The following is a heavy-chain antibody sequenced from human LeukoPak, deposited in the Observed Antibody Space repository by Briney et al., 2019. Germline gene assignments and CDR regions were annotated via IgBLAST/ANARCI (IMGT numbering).Heavy chain of an antibody. D-gene: IGHD4-23*01. CDR2: ISWNSGSI. CDR3: AKDFSQGGKLRWPGDY. J-gene: IGHJ4*02. Sequence: PGRSLRLSCAASGFTFDDYAMHWVRQAPGKGLEWVSGISWNSGSIGYADSVKGRFTISRDNAKNSLYLQMNSLRAEDTALYYCAKDFSQGGKLRWPGDYWGQGTLVTVSS. CDR1: GFTFDDYA. V-gene: IGHV3-9*01.